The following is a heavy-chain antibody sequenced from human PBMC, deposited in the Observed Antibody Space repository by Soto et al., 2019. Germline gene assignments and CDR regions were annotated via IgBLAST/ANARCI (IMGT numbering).Heavy chain of an antibody. D-gene: IGHD2-2*01. V-gene: IGHV1-69*01. CDR2: IIPIFGTA. J-gene: IGHJ4*02. CDR3: ARDGLHCSSTSCYGALGFDY. Sequence: QVQLVQSGAEVKKPGSSVKVSCKASGGTFSSYAISWVRQAPGQGLEWMGGIIPIFGTANYAQKFQGRVTITADESTSTAYMELSSLRSEDTAVYYCARDGLHCSSTSCYGALGFDYWGQGTLVTVSS. CDR1: GGTFSSYA.